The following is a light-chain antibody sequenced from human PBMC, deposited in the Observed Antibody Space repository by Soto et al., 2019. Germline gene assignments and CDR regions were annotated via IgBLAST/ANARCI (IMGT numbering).Light chain of an antibody. CDR1: SSSIGAGYD. CDR3: QSYDTSLSAVV. V-gene: IGLV1-40*01. J-gene: IGLJ2*01. Sequence: QSVLTQPPSVSGAPGQGVTISCTGSSSSIGAGYDVHWHQHLLGTAPKLLIYGNNNRPSGVPDRFSGSKSGTSASLAITGLQAEDEADYYCQSYDTSLSAVVFGGGTKLTVL. CDR2: GNN.